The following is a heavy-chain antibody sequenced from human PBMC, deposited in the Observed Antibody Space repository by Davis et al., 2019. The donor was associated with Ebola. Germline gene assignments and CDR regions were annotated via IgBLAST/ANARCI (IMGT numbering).Heavy chain of an antibody. D-gene: IGHD4-17*01. CDR3: TTTTVTTNDY. J-gene: IGHJ4*02. V-gene: IGHV3-33*01. CDR1: GFNFRSYG. Sequence: GESLKISCAGSGFNFRSYGMHWVRQAPDKGLEWVAVIWYDGSRKYYGDSVKGRFTISRDNSNNLLYLQMNSLRAEDTAVYYCTTTTVTTNDYLGQGTLVTVSS. CDR2: IWYDGSRK.